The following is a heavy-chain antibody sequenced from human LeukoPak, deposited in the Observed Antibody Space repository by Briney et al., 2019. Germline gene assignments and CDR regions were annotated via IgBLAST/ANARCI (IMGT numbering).Heavy chain of an antibody. D-gene: IGHD2-15*01. CDR2: IFPGDSDT. CDR1: GYSFTSYW. CDR3: ARLRYCSGGSCYGGY. Sequence: GESLKISCKGSGYSFTSYWIGWVRQMPGKGLEWMGIIFPGDSDTRYSPSFQGQVTISGDKSISTAYLQWSSLKASDTAIYYCARLRYCSGGSCYGGYWGQGTLLTVSS. J-gene: IGHJ4*02. V-gene: IGHV5-51*01.